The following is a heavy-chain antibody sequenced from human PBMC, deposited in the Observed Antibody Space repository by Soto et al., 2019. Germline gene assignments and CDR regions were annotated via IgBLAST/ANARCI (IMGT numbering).Heavy chain of an antibody. CDR3: AREGYCSGGSCLIDY. CDR2: INHSGST. J-gene: IGHJ4*02. Sequence: PSETLSLTCAVYGGSFSGYYWSWIRQPPGKGLEWIGEINHSGSTNYNPSLKSRVTISVDTSKNQFSLKLSSVTAADTAVYYCAREGYCSGGSCLIDYWGQGTLVTVSS. V-gene: IGHV4-34*01. CDR1: GGSFSGYY. D-gene: IGHD2-15*01.